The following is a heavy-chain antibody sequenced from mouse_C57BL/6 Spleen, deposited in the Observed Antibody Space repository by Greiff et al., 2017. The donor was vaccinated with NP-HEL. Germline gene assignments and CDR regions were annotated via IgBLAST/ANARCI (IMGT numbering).Heavy chain of an antibody. Sequence: VQLQQSGPVLVKPGASVKMSCKASGYTFTDYYMNWVKQSHGKSLEWIGVINPYNGGTSYNQKFKGKATLTVDKSSSTAYMELNSLTSEDSAVYYCARGVDGYYVDYWGQGTTLTVSS. V-gene: IGHV1-19*01. J-gene: IGHJ2*01. D-gene: IGHD2-3*01. CDR2: INPYNGGT. CDR1: GYTFTDYY. CDR3: ARGVDGYYVDY.